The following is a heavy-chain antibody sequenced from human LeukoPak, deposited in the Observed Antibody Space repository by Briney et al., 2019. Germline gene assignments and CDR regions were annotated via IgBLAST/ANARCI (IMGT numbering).Heavy chain of an antibody. CDR1: GYTFTGYY. V-gene: IGHV1-2*02. D-gene: IGHD2-2*01. Sequence: ASVKVSCKASGYTFTGYYMHWVRQAPGQGLEWMGWINPNSGGTNYAQKFQGRVTMTRDTSISTAYMELSRLGSDDTAVYYCATSTGYCSSTSCYAHGMDVWGQGTTVTVSS. CDR3: ATSTGYCSSTSCYAHGMDV. CDR2: INPNSGGT. J-gene: IGHJ6*02.